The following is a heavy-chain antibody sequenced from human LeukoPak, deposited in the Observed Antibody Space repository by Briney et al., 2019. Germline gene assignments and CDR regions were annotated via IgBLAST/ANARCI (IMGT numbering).Heavy chain of an antibody. Sequence: PSETLSLTCTVSGGSISSGGYYWSWIRQHPGKGLEWIGYIYYSGSTYYNPSLKSRVTISVDTSKNQFSLKLSSVTAADTAVYYCARAKGMYYYDSSGRTLDFDYWGQGTLVTVSS. D-gene: IGHD3-22*01. J-gene: IGHJ4*02. V-gene: IGHV4-31*03. CDR3: ARAKGMYYYDSSGRTLDFDY. CDR2: IYYSGST. CDR1: GGSISSGGYY.